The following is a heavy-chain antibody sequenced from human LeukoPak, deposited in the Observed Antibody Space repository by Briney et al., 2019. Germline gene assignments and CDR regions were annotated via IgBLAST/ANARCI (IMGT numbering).Heavy chain of an antibody. D-gene: IGHD3-22*01. CDR2: IIPIFRTA. CDR3: ARALRYYSDSSGYAFDY. Sequence: SVKVSCKASGGAFRSFAISWVRQAPGQGLEWMGGIIPIFRTANYAQKFQGRVTITADESTSTAYMELSSLRSEDTAVYYCARALRYYSDSSGYAFDYWGQGTLVTVSS. V-gene: IGHV1-69*01. J-gene: IGHJ4*02. CDR1: GGAFRSFA.